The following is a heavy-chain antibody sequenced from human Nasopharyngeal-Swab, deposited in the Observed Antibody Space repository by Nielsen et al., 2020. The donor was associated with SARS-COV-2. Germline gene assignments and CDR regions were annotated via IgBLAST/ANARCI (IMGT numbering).Heavy chain of an antibody. V-gene: IGHV6-1*01. J-gene: IGHJ6*03. D-gene: IGHD4-17*01. Sequence: RTLSLTCASSWIGVSCSSAAWNWIRQSPSRGLEWLGRTYYRSKWYNDYAVSVKSRITINPDTSKNQFSLHLNSVTPEDTAVYYCARARGAYGDYYYYYYTDVWGKGTTVTVSS. CDR2: TYYRSKWYN. CDR3: ARARGAYGDYYYYYYTDV. CDR1: WIGVSCSSAA.